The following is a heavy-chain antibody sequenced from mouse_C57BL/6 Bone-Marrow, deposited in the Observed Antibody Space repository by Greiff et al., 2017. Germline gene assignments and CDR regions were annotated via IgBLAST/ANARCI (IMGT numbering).Heavy chain of an antibody. CDR1: GYTFTSYG. Sequence: VQLQQSGAELARPGASVKLSCKASGYTFTSYGISWVKQRTGQGLEWIGEIYPRSGNTYYNEKFKGKATLTADKSSSTAYMELRSLTSEDSAVYFCARLFYYGSTIDYWGQGTTLTVSS. V-gene: IGHV1-81*01. D-gene: IGHD1-1*01. CDR2: IYPRSGNT. J-gene: IGHJ2*01. CDR3: ARLFYYGSTIDY.